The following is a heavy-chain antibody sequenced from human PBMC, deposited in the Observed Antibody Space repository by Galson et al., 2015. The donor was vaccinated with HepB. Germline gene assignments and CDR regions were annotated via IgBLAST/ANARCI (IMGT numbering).Heavy chain of an antibody. D-gene: IGHD2-15*01. Sequence: SLRLSCAVSGFNISNYWMSWVRQTPGKWLEWVANIKSSGGETNYVESVEGRSTISTDNAKNLVTLQMNSLRDEDTAIYYCARVPGGRYFRGATSYSFYYYMDVWGKGTTVTVSS. CDR1: GFNISNYW. J-gene: IGHJ6*03. CDR3: ARVPGGRYFRGATSYSFYYYMDV. CDR2: IKSSGGET. V-gene: IGHV3-7*01.